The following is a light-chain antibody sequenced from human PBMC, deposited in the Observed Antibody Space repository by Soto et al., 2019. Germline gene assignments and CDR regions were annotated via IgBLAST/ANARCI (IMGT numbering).Light chain of an antibody. J-gene: IGLJ2*01. CDR2: DVS. V-gene: IGLV2-14*03. CDR3: CSYTSSGTLL. CDR1: SSDVGDYNL. Sequence: QSALTQPASVSGSPGQSITISCTGTSSDVGDYNLVSWYQQHPGKAPKVIIFDVSNRPSGVSNRFSGSKSGNTASLTISGLQAEDEADYYCCSYTSSGTLLFGGGTKVTVL.